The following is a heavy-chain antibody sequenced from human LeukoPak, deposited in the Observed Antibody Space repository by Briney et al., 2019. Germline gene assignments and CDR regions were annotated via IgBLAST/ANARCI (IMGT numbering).Heavy chain of an antibody. J-gene: IGHJ3*02. CDR2: ISYDGSNK. CDR1: GFTFSSYA. CDR3: ARDWDIVVVPAAEGDFDI. D-gene: IGHD2-2*01. Sequence: GRSLRLSCAASGFTFSSYAMHWVRRAPGKGLEWVAVISYDGSNKYYADSVKGRFTISRDNSKNTLYLQMNSLRAEDTAVYYCARDWDIVVVPAAEGDFDIWGQGTMVTVSS. V-gene: IGHV3-30-3*01.